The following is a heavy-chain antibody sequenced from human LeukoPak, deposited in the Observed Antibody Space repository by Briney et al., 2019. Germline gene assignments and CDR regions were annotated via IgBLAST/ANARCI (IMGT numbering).Heavy chain of an antibody. Sequence: ASVKVSCKASGYTFTSYDINWVRQAPGQGLEWMGWISAYNGNTNYAQKLQGRVTMTTDTSTSTAYMELRSLRSDDTAVYYCARANGYSYGYYFDYWGQGTLVTVSS. D-gene: IGHD5-18*01. CDR2: ISAYNGNT. V-gene: IGHV1-18*01. J-gene: IGHJ4*02. CDR1: GYTFTSYD. CDR3: ARANGYSYGYYFDY.